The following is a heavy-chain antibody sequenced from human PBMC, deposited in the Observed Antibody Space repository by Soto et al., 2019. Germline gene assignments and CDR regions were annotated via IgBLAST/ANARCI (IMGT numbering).Heavy chain of an antibody. CDR1: GCTFTIYG. Sequence: ASVKVSCKASGCTFTIYGISWVRQAPGQRLEWMGWISAYNGNTNYAQKLQGRVTMTTDTSTSTAYMELRSLRSDDTAVYYCARANDFWSGYLGDAFDIWGQGTMVTVSS. D-gene: IGHD3-3*01. CDR2: ISAYNGNT. J-gene: IGHJ3*02. V-gene: IGHV1-18*01. CDR3: ARANDFWSGYLGDAFDI.